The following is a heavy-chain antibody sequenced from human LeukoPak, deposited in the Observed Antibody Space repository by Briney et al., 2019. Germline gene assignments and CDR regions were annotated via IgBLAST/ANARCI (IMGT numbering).Heavy chain of an antibody. J-gene: IGHJ5*02. D-gene: IGHD2-8*01. CDR3: AQDISGGMYGIWFDP. CDR2: INPSGRST. Sequence: ASVKVSCKASGYTFTSYYMHWVRQAPGQGLEWMGIINPSGRSTSYAQKFQGRVTMTRDTSTSTVYMELSSLRSEDTAVYYCAQDISGGMYGIWFDPWGQGTLVTVSS. CDR1: GYTFTSYY. V-gene: IGHV1-46*01.